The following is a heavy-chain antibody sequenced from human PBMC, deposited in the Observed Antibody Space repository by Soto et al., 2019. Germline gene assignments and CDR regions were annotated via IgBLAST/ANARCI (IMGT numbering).Heavy chain of an antibody. CDR2: INPSGGST. Sequence: QGLEWMGIINPSGGSTSYEQKFQGRVTMTRDTSTSTVYMELSSLRSEDTAVYYWARGGLSNHYYYYRDVWGKGTTVT. V-gene: IGHV1-46*01. J-gene: IGHJ6*03. D-gene: IGHD4-4*01. CDR3: ARGGLSNHYYYYRDV.